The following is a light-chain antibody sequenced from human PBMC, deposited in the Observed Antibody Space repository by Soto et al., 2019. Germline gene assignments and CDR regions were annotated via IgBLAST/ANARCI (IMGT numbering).Light chain of an antibody. CDR2: GAS. J-gene: IGKJ3*01. Sequence: DIQMTQSPSSLSASVGDRVTITCQASQDIRKYLNWYQQKPGRAPKLLIYGASNVETVVPSRFSGSGDGTYFTFTMSSLQPEDIAAFYCQYYDNLPPFTFGPGTKVAIK. CDR3: QYYDNLPPFT. CDR1: QDIRKY. V-gene: IGKV1-33*01.